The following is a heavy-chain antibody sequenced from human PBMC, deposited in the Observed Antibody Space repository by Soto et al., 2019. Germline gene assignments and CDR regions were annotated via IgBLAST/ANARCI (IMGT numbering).Heavy chain of an antibody. J-gene: IGHJ4*02. CDR3: ARHSTLEMANEPFAY. D-gene: IGHD5-12*01. CDR1: GYSFTTYW. Sequence: GESLKISCKGSGYSFTTYWIGWVRQMPGRGLGWMGVIYPGDSDTRYSPSFQGLVTISADKSISTAYLQWSSLKASDTAMYYCARHSTLEMANEPFAYWGQGTLVTVSS. V-gene: IGHV5-51*01. CDR2: IYPGDSDT.